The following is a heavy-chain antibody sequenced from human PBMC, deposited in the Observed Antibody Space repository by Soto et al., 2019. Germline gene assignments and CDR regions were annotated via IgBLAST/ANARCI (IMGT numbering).Heavy chain of an antibody. CDR1: GLTFSSYS. CDR2: ISSSSSTI. CDR3: AFGGESRYYYYGMDV. Sequence: EVQLVESGGGLVQRGGSLRLSCAASGLTFSSYSMNWVRQAPGKGLEWVSYISSSSSTIYYADSVQGRFTISRDNAKNSLYLQRNRLSAEDTAVYYCAFGGESRYYYYGMDVWGQGTTATVSS. J-gene: IGHJ6*02. D-gene: IGHD3-10*01. V-gene: IGHV3-48*01.